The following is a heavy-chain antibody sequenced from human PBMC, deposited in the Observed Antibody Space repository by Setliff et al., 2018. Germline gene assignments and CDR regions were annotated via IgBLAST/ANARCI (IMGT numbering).Heavy chain of an antibody. D-gene: IGHD5-12*01. V-gene: IGHV3-23*01. Sequence: PGGSLRLSCAASGFTFSSYAMSWVRQAPGKGLEWVSAISGSGVSTYYADSVRGRFTISRDNSKNTLYLQMNSLRAEDTAVYYCAKDLRGYYYGGFDYWGQGTLVTVSS. CDR3: AKDLRGYYYGGFDY. CDR2: ISGSGVST. J-gene: IGHJ4*02. CDR1: GFTFSSYA.